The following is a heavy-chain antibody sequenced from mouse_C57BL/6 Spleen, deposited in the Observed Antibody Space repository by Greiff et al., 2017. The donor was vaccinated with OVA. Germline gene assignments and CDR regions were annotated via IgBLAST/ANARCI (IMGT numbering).Heavy chain of an antibody. V-gene: IGHV1-22*01. CDR3: ASGNYGNWYFDV. D-gene: IGHD2-1*01. Sequence: EVQLQQSGPELVKPGASVKMSCKASGYTFTDYNMHWVKQSHGKSLEWIGYINPNNGGTSYNQKFKGKATLTVNKSSSTAYMELRSLTSEDSAVYYCASGNYGNWYFDVWGTGTTVTVSS. J-gene: IGHJ1*03. CDR1: GYTFTDYN. CDR2: INPNNGGT.